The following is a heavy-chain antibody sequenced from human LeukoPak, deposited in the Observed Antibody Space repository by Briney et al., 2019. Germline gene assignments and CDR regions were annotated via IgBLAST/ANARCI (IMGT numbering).Heavy chain of an antibody. CDR2: IIPILGIA. V-gene: IGHV1-69*04. CDR3: AGAARRRGYFQH. Sequence: SVKVSCKASGGTFSSYAISWVRQAPGQGLEWMGRIIPILGIANYAQKFQGRVTITADKSTSTAYMELSSLRSEDTAVYYCAGAARRRGYFQHWGQGTLVTVSS. J-gene: IGHJ1*01. CDR1: GGTFSSYA. D-gene: IGHD6-6*01.